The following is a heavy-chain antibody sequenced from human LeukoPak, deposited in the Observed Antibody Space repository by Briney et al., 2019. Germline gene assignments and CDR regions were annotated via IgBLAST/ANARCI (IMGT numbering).Heavy chain of an antibody. CDR2: IRYDGSNE. Sequence: GGSLRLSCVASGVTFSSYGMHWVRQAPGKGLEWVAFIRYDGSNEYYIDSVKGRFTLSRDNSKSTLYLQMNSLRAEDTAVYYCARESSSWDHDAFDIWGQGTMVTVSS. V-gene: IGHV3-30*02. D-gene: IGHD6-13*01. J-gene: IGHJ3*02. CDR3: ARESSSWDHDAFDI. CDR1: GVTFSSYG.